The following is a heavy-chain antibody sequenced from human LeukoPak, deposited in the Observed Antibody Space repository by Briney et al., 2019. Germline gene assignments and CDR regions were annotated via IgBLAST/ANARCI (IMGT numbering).Heavy chain of an antibody. V-gene: IGHV4-34*01. CDR2: INHSGST. CDR3: ARAEYQLLSDY. D-gene: IGHD2-2*01. CDR1: GGSFSGYY. Sequence: PSETLSLTCAVYGGSFSGYYWSWIRQPPGKGLEWIGEINHSGSTNYNPSLKSRVTISVDTSKNQFSLKLSSVTAADTAVYYCARAEYQLLSDYWGQGTLVTVSS. J-gene: IGHJ4*02.